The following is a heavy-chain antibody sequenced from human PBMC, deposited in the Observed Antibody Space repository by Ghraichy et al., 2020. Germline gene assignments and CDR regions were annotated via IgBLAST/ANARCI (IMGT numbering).Heavy chain of an antibody. J-gene: IGHJ4*02. CDR2: VDNDGSST. CDR3: TRAGSEDDYWPGDY. D-gene: IGHD3-3*01. CDR1: GFSFSRHR. V-gene: IGHV3-74*03. Sequence: GGSLRLSCAASGFSFSRHRMHWVRQGPGKGLVWVSRVDNDGSSTTYADSVRGRFTISRDNAKNTVHLQMNSLRAEDTAIYYCTRAGSEDDYWPGDYWGQGTLVTVSS.